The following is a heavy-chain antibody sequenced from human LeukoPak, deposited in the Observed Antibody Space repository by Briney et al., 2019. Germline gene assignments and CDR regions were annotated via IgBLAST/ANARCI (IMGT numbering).Heavy chain of an antibody. Sequence: SETLSLTCAVYGGSFSGYYWSWIRQPPGKGLEWIGEINHSGSTNYNPSPKSRVTISVDTSKNQFSLKLSSVTAADTAVYYCARTRLWFGNRNNWFDPWGQGTLVTVSS. CDR2: INHSGST. CDR3: ARTRLWFGNRNNWFDP. CDR1: GGSFSGYY. V-gene: IGHV4-34*01. D-gene: IGHD3-10*01. J-gene: IGHJ5*02.